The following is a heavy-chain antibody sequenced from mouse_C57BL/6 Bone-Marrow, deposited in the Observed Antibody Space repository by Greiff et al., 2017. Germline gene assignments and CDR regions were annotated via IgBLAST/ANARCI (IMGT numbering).Heavy chain of an antibody. V-gene: IGHV1-69*01. CDR3: AREVSSGYYAMDY. Sequence: QVQLQQPGAELVMPGASVKLSCKASGYTFTSYWMHWVKQRPGQGLEWIGEIDPSDSYTNYNQKFKGKSTLTVDNSSSTAYMQLSSLTSEDSAVYDCAREVSSGYYAMDYWGQGTSVTVSS. CDR2: IDPSDSYT. J-gene: IGHJ4*01. D-gene: IGHD3-2*02. CDR1: GYTFTSYW.